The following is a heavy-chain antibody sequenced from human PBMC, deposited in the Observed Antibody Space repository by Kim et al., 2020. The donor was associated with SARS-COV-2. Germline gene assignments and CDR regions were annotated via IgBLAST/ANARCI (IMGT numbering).Heavy chain of an antibody. D-gene: IGHD3-16*01. J-gene: IGHJ4*02. V-gene: IGHV3-13*01. Sequence: YYPGSVKGRFTISREIAKTSLYLQMNSLRAGDTAVYYCAREGAGGAYFDYWGQGTLVTVSS. CDR3: AREGAGGAYFDY.